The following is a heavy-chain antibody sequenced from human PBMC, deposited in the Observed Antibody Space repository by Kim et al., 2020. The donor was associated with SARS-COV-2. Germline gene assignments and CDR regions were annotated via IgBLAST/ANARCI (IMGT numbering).Heavy chain of an antibody. Sequence: ASVKVSCKASGYIFSTYHTHWVRQAPGQGLEWMGIINPVGGKTYYAETFQGRFTVTTDTSASTVYMELSSLKSEDTAIYYCAREQTAGFYNYWGQGTLVTVSS. D-gene: IGHD3-9*01. CDR1: GYIFSTYH. CDR3: AREQTAGFYNY. CDR2: INPVGGKT. J-gene: IGHJ4*02. V-gene: IGHV1-46*01.